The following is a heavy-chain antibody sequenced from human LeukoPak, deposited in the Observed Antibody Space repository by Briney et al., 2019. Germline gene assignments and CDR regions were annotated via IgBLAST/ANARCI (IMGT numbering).Heavy chain of an antibody. D-gene: IGHD1-7*01. CDR3: AAERNWNYGSGFDY. J-gene: IGHJ4*02. CDR2: IVVGSGNT. CDR1: GFTFTSSA. V-gene: IGHV1-58*02. Sequence: SVKVSCKASGFTFTSSAMQWVRQARGQGLEWIGWIVVGSGNTNYAQKFHERVNITRDMSTSTAYMELSSLRYEDTAVYYCAAERNWNYGSGFDYWGQGTLVTVSS.